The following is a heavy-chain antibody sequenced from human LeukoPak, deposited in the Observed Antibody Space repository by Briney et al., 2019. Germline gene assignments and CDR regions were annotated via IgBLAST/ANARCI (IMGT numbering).Heavy chain of an antibody. CDR1: GGSLISSSYF. D-gene: IGHD3-3*01. J-gene: IGHJ4*02. CDR3: AKQCNPHRRSPIFESGTPSLVD. Sequence: PSETLSLTCTVSGGSLISSSYFSGWIRQPPGKGLEWIGSIYYSGTTSYSPSLKRRVTLLVDTSKNKFSLCCCALSPPHTAVFICAKQCNPHRRSPIFESGTPSLVDRGQGTLVTVSS. CDR2: IYYSGTT. V-gene: IGHV4-39*01.